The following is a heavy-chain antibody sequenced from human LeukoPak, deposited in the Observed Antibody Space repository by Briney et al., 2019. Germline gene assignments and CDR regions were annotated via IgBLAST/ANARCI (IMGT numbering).Heavy chain of an antibody. Sequence: GGSLRLSCAASGFTVSSNYMSWVRQAPGKGLEWVSVIYSGGSTYYADSVKGRFTISRDNSKNTLYLQMNSLRAEDTAVYYCARKGLLPRGSYDYWGQGTLVTVSS. V-gene: IGHV3-66*01. D-gene: IGHD3-16*01. J-gene: IGHJ4*02. CDR1: GFTVSSNY. CDR2: IYSGGST. CDR3: ARKGLLPRGSYDY.